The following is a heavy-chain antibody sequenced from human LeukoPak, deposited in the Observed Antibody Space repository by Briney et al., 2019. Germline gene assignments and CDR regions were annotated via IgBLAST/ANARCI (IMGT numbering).Heavy chain of an antibody. CDR3: AILIMDV. J-gene: IGHJ6*02. CDR1: GFTFSSYA. Sequence: PGGSLRLSCAASGFTFSSYAMHWVRQAPGKGLEWVAVISYDGSNKYYADSVKGRFTISRDNSKNTLYLQMNSLRAEDTAVYYCAILIMDVWGQGTTVTVPS. V-gene: IGHV3-30-3*01. CDR2: ISYDGSNK.